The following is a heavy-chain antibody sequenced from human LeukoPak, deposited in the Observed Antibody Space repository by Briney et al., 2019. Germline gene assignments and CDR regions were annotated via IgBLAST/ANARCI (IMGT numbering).Heavy chain of an antibody. Sequence: PGGSLRLSCAASGFTFDDYTMHWVRQAPGKGLEWVSLISWDGGSTYYADSVKGRFTISRDNSKNTLYLQMNSLRAEDTAVYYCAKVRTPKYCSGGSCYHYFDYWGQGTLVTVSS. CDR3: AKVRTPKYCSGGSCYHYFDY. CDR1: GFTFDDYT. V-gene: IGHV3-43*01. D-gene: IGHD2-15*01. CDR2: ISWDGGST. J-gene: IGHJ4*02.